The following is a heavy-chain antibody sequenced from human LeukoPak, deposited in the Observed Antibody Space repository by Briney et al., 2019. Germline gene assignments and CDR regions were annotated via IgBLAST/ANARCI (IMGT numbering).Heavy chain of an antibody. D-gene: IGHD6-13*01. CDR2: IYYSGST. V-gene: IGHV4-59*01. J-gene: IGHJ6*02. Sequence: SETLSLTCTASGGSISSYYWSWIRQPPGKGLEWIGYIYYSGSTNYNPSLKSRVTISVDTSKNQFSLKLGSVTAADTAVYYCARMIAAAGSYYYGMDVWGQGTTVTVSS. CDR1: GGSISSYY. CDR3: ARMIAAAGSYYYGMDV.